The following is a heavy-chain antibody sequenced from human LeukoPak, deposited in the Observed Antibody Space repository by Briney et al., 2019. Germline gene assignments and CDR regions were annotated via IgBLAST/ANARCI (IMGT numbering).Heavy chain of an antibody. V-gene: IGHV3-9*01. CDR1: RFTFDDYA. J-gene: IGHJ4*02. D-gene: IGHD3-22*01. Sequence: PGGSLRLSCAASRFTFDDYAMHWVRQAPGKGLEWVSSISWNSFTIGYADSVKGRFTISRDNAKNSLYLQMNSLRAEDTAVYYCARKAPYYYDGSGPLGTYYFDYWGQGTLVTVSS. CDR2: ISWNSFTI. CDR3: ARKAPYYYDGSGPLGTYYFDY.